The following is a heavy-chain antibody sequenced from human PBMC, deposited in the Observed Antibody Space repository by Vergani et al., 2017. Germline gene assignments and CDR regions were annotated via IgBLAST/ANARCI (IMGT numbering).Heavy chain of an antibody. V-gene: IGHV4-59*01. CDR2: IYYTRST. Sequence: QVQLQESGPGLVKPSQTLSLTCTVSGGSISSYYWSWIRQPPGKGLEWIGYIYYTRSTNYNPSLKSRVTISVDTSKNQFSLKLSSVTAADTAVYYCARQWELSWFDPWGQGTLVTVSS. J-gene: IGHJ5*02. CDR1: GGSISSYY. D-gene: IGHD1-26*01. CDR3: ARQWELSWFDP.